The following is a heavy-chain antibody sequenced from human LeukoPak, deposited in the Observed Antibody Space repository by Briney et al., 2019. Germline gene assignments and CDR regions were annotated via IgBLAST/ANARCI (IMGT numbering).Heavy chain of an antibody. CDR3: ARAGVYYDSSGLFDY. D-gene: IGHD3-22*01. CDR2: IYYSGST. Sequence: SETLSFTCTVSGGSISSGDYYWSWIRQPPRKGLEWIGYIYYSGSTYYNPSLKSRVTISVDTSKNQFSLKLSSVTAADTAVYYCARAGVYYDSSGLFDYWGQGTLVTVSS. CDR1: GGSISSGDYY. J-gene: IGHJ4*02. V-gene: IGHV4-30-4*01.